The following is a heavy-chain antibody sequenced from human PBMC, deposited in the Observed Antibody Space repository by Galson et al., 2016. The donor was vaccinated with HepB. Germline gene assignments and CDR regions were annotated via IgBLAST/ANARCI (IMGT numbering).Heavy chain of an antibody. CDR1: GFTFNYFA. J-gene: IGHJ6*02. Sequence: SLRLSCAASGFTFNYFAMHWVRPAPGKGLAWVATISDARRNDYYADSVKGRFTISRDNSENTMKLQINSLRADDTAVYYCARDFGFTYYYGMDVWGQGTTVTVSS. D-gene: IGHD3-16*01. CDR3: ARDFGFTYYYGMDV. CDR2: ISDARRND. V-gene: IGHV3-30-3*01.